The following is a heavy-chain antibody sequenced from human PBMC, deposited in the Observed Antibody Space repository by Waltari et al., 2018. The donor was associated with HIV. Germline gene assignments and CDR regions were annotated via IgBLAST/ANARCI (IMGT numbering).Heavy chain of an antibody. CDR2: IYPRDSDT. CDR3: ARTTPEYSSVPRVFDY. CDR1: GYSFTSHW. D-gene: IGHD6-25*01. Sequence: EVQLVQSGAEVKKPGESLKISCKGSGYSFTSHWITWVRQMPGKGLEWMGTIYPRDSDTSYSPSFQGQVTISADKSISTAYLQWSSLKASDTAMYYCARTTPEYSSVPRVFDYWGQGTLVTVSS. J-gene: IGHJ4*02. V-gene: IGHV5-51*01.